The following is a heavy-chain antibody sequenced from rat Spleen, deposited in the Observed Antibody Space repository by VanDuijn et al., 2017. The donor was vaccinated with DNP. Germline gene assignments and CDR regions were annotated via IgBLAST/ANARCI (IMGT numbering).Heavy chain of an antibody. CDR3: ARSGYGYNLDY. CDR1: GFSLTSNG. D-gene: IGHD1-9*01. V-gene: IGHV2-16*01. Sequence: QVQLKESGPGLMQPSETLSLTCTVSGFSLTSNGVSWVRQPPGKGLEWIGEIGSGGSTHYNPALKSRLSISRDTSKSQVFLKMNRLQTEDTAMYFCARSGYGYNLDYWGQGVMVTVSS. J-gene: IGHJ2*01. CDR2: IGSGGST.